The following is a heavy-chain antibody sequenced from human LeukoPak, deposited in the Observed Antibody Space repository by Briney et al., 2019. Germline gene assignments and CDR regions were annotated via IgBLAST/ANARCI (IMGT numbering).Heavy chain of an antibody. CDR1: GYSISSGYY. D-gene: IGHD3-16*01. CDR2: IYHSGST. CDR3: ARGGSFFDY. Sequence: SETLSLTCTVSGYSISSGYYWGWVRQPPRKGLEWIGSIYHSGSTYYNPSLKSRVTISVDTSKNQFSLKLSSVTAADTAVYYCARGGSFFDYWGQGTLVTVSS. V-gene: IGHV4-38-2*02. J-gene: IGHJ4*02.